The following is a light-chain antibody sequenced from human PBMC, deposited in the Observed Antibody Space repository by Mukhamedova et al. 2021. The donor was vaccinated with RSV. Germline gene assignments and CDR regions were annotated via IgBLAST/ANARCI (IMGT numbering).Light chain of an antibody. J-gene: IGKJ5*01. CDR1: QSISSW. V-gene: IGKV1-5*03. CDR3: QQYNSYSIT. Sequence: ITCRASQSISSWLAWYQQKPGKAPKLLIYKASSLESGVPSRFSGSGSGTEFTLTISSLQPDDFATYYCQQYNSYSITFGQGTRL. CDR2: KAS.